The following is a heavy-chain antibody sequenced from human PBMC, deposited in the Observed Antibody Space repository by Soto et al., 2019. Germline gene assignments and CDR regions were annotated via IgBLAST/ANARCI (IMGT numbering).Heavy chain of an antibody. D-gene: IGHD3-10*01. J-gene: IGHJ6*02. Sequence: SVKVSCKASGGTFSSYAISWVRQAPGQGLEWMGGIIPIFGTANYAQKFQGRVTITADESTSTAYMELSSLRSEDTAVYYCARDASMVRGVIIPPYYYYGMDVWGQGTTVTVSS. CDR2: IIPIFGTA. CDR3: ARDASMVRGVIIPPYYYYGMDV. CDR1: GGTFSSYA. V-gene: IGHV1-69*13.